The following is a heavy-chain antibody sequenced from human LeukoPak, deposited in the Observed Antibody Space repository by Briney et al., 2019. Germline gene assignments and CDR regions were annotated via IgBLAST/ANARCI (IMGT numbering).Heavy chain of an antibody. CDR3: ARRGRISTIPGCPRIFDY. J-gene: IGHJ4*02. CDR2: IYDSGTT. D-gene: IGHD2-2*02. Sequence: SETLSLTCTVSGGSISSYYWSWIRRPPGKGLEWIGYIYDSGTTNYNPSLKNRVTISLDTSKNQFSLKLNSVTAADTAVYYCARRGRISTIPGCPRIFDYWGQGTLVTVSS. V-gene: IGHV4-59*08. CDR1: GGSISSYY.